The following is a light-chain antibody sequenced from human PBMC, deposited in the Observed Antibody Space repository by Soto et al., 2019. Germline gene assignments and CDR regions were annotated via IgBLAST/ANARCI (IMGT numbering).Light chain of an antibody. J-gene: IGKJ1*01. Sequence: EIVMTQSPATLSVSPGERATLSCRASQSVSSNLAWYQQKPGQAPGLLIYGASTRATNIPARFSGSGSGTEFTLTISSLQSEDFAVYYCQQYNNWPPWTFGQGTKVEIK. CDR1: QSVSSN. CDR2: GAS. V-gene: IGKV3-15*01. CDR3: QQYNNWPPWT.